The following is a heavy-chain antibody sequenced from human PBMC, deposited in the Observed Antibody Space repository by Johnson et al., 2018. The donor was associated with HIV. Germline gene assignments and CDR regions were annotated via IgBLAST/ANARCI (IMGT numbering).Heavy chain of an antibody. Sequence: SWIRQAPGKGLEWVSYISSSGSTIYSADSVKGRFTISRDNAKNSLYLQMNSLRAEDTAVYYCARGGAYCGGDCYHAFDIWGQGTMVTVSA. CDR2: ISSSGSTI. D-gene: IGHD2-21*02. CDR3: ARGGAYCGGDCYHAFDI. V-gene: IGHV3-11*04. J-gene: IGHJ3*02.